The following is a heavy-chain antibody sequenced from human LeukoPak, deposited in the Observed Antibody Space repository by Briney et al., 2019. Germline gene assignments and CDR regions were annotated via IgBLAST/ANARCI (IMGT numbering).Heavy chain of an antibody. CDR3: ARSTTD. D-gene: IGHD1-1*01. CDR1: GGSISSGSYS. CDR2: ISHNGLT. V-gene: IGHV4-30-2*01. J-gene: IGHJ4*02. Sequence: PSETLSLTCAVSGGSISSGSYSWSWIRQPPGKGLEWIGYISHNGLTFYNPSLTSRVTISVDRSHNQFSLNLTSVTAADTAIYYCARSTTDWGQGTLVTVSS.